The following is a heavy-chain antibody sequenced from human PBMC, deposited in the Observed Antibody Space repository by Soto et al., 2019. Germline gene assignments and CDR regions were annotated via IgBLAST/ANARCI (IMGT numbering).Heavy chain of an antibody. J-gene: IGHJ5*02. D-gene: IGHD2-21*02. CDR1: GGCLSGHY. V-gene: IGHV4-59*11. CDR3: ARLPGGDGAP. Sequence: PSETLSLTCTVCGGCLSGHYWSWLRPPPGKGLEWIGYIYYIGSTNYNPSLRSRVTISLDTSKNQVSLKLNSVTAAGTAVYYCARLPGGDGAPWGQGILLTVSS. CDR2: IYYIGST.